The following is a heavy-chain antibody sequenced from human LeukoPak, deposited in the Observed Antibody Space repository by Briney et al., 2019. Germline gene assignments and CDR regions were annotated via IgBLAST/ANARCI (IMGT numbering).Heavy chain of an antibody. D-gene: IGHD4-17*01. CDR2: ISSSSSYI. CDR3: ARDLGTVTNVH. CDR1: GFTFSSYS. J-gene: IGHJ4*02. V-gene: IGHV3-21*01. Sequence: GGSLRLSCAASGFTFSSYSMNWVRQAPGKGLEWVSSISSSSSYIYYADSEKGRFTISRDNAKNSLYLQMNSLRAEDTAVYYCARDLGTVTNVHWGQGTLVTVSS.